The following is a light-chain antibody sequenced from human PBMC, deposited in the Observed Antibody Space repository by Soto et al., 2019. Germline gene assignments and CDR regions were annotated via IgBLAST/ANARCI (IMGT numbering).Light chain of an antibody. CDR2: DAS. Sequence: EIVMTQSPATLSVSPGERATLSCRASQSVSSFLAWYQQKAGQAPRLLIYDASHRATGIPDRFSGSGSGTDFTLTISSLEPEDSAVYYCQQRNIWPPVTFGQGTRLEIK. CDR1: QSVSSF. CDR3: QQRNIWPPVT. J-gene: IGKJ5*01. V-gene: IGKV3-11*01.